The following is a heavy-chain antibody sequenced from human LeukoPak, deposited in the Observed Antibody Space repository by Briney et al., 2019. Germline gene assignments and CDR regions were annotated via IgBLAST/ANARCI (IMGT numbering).Heavy chain of an antibody. V-gene: IGHV3-30*04. D-gene: IGHD5-18*01. CDR2: ISYDGSNK. CDR1: GFTFSIYA. CDR3: ARDVGHGYNYGLIDY. J-gene: IGHJ4*02. Sequence: GGSLRLSCAASGFTFSIYAMHWVRQAPGKGLEWVAVISYDGSNKYYADSAKGRFTISRDNSKNTLYLQMNSLRAEGTAVYYCARDVGHGYNYGLIDYWGQGTLVTVSS.